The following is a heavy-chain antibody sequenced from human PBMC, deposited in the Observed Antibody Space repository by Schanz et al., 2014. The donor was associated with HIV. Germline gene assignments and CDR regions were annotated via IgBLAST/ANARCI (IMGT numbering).Heavy chain of an antibody. V-gene: IGHV3-7*01. Sequence: EVQLLESGGGLEQPGGSLRLSCAASGFNFNNYAMTWVRQAPGKGLEWVANKKEDGIEKYYVDSVKGRFTISRDNAKNSLYLNMYSLRAEDTAVYCCAKSNGGDTAVVQYYFDYGGQGPLVSVSS. D-gene: IGHD5-18*01. CDR2: KKEDGIEK. CDR1: GFNFNNYA. J-gene: IGHJ4*02. CDR3: AKSNGGDTAVVQYYFDY.